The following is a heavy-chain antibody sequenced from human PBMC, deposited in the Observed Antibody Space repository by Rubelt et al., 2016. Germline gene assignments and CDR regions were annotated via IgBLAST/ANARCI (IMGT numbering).Heavy chain of an antibody. Sequence: QVQLVQSGAEVKKPGASVKVSCKASGYTFTSYGISWVRQAPGQGLEWIGWISVYNGNQSDARRLRGRVPMPTDSATRTAYRRLRSRRADDTAVYYCARDGVGAPDYWGQGTLVTVSS. D-gene: IGHD1-26*01. CDR1: GYTFTSYG. CDR3: ARDGVGAPDY. V-gene: IGHV1-18*01. CDR2: ISVYNGNQ. J-gene: IGHJ4*02.